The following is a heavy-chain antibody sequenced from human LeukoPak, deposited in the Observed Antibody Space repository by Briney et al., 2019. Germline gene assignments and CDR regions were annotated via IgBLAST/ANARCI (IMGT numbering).Heavy chain of an antibody. D-gene: IGHD3-10*01. CDR3: AKDTTSGSYSCYYYYYMDV. Sequence: PGGSLRLSCAASGFTFDDYAMHWVRQAPGKGLEWVSGISWNSGSIGYADSVKGRFTISRDNAKNSLYLQMNSLRAEDTALYYCAKDTTSGSYSCYYYYYMDVWGKGTTVTISS. V-gene: IGHV3-9*01. CDR2: ISWNSGSI. J-gene: IGHJ6*03. CDR1: GFTFDDYA.